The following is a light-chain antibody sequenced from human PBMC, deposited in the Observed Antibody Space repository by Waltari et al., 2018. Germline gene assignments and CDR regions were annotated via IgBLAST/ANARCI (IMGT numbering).Light chain of an antibody. CDR1: QSVGKS. V-gene: IGKV3-11*01. J-gene: IGKJ4*01. CDR3: QQRTNWPPNT. Sequence: VLTQSPATLSLSPGDRATLPCRASQSVGKSLAWFQQKPGQAPRLLIYDASIRATGIPPRFRGSGSGTDFTLTISSLEPEDFAVYYCQQRTNWPPNTFGGGTKVEIK. CDR2: DAS.